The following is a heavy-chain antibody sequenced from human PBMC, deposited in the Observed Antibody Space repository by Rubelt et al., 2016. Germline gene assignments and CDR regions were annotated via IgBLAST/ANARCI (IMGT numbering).Heavy chain of an antibody. CDR1: GGSISSYY. CDR2: SYYSGNT. D-gene: IGHD2-2*01. CDR3: ATLYCSSTSCYLNWFDP. Sequence: QVQLQESGPGLVKPSETLSLTCTVSGGSISSYYWSWIRQPPGKGLEWIGYSYYSGNTYYNPSLKSRVTISVDTPQNQFSPKLSSVSAADTAVYYCATLYCSSTSCYLNWFDPWGQGTLVTVSS. V-gene: IGHV4-59*04. J-gene: IGHJ5*02.